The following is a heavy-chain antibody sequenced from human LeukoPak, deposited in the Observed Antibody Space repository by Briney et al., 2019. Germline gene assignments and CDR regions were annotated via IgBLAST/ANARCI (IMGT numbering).Heavy chain of an antibody. CDR2: ISGSGGST. Sequence: GGSLRLSCAASGFSFSSYAMSWVRQAPGKGLEWVSAISGSGGSTYYADSVKGRFTISRDNSKNTVYLQMDSLRAEDTAVYYCAKVGWDQYYFDYWGQGTLVTVSS. CDR1: GFSFSSYA. V-gene: IGHV3-23*01. CDR3: AKVGWDQYYFDY. D-gene: IGHD6-19*01. J-gene: IGHJ4*02.